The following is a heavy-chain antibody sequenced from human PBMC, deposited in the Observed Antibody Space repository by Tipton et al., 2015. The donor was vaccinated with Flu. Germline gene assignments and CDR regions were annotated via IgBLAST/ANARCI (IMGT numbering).Heavy chain of an antibody. Sequence: LRLSCTVSGGSISSGGYYWSWIRQHPGKGLEWIGYIYYSGSTYYNPSLKSRVTTSVDTSKNQFSLKLSSVTAADTAVYYCARATHNYGSGSLVYPWGQGTLVTVSS. J-gene: IGHJ5*02. D-gene: IGHD3-10*01. CDR3: ARATHNYGSGSLVYP. V-gene: IGHV4-31*03. CDR2: IYYSGST. CDR1: GGSISSGGYY.